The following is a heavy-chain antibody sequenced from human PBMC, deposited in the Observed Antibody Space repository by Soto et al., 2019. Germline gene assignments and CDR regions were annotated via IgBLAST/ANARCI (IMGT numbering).Heavy chain of an antibody. CDR1: GYTLTELS. D-gene: IGHD3-3*01. CDR2: FDPEDGET. Sequence: GASVKVSCKVSGYTLTELSMHWVRQAPGKGLEWMGGFDPEDGETIYAQKFQGRVTMTEDTSTDTAYMELSSLRSEDTAVYYCATHSYDFWSGHPSHYFDYWGQGILVTVSS. V-gene: IGHV1-24*01. CDR3: ATHSYDFWSGHPSHYFDY. J-gene: IGHJ4*02.